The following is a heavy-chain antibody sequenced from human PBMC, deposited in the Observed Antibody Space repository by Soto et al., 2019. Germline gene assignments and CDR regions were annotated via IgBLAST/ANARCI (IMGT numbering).Heavy chain of an antibody. V-gene: IGHV3-53*01. CDR1: GFTVSSNY. CDR2: SYSGGNT. CDR3: AKGYGAGSYFCDS. J-gene: IGHJ5*01. D-gene: IGHD3-10*01. Sequence: DVQLVESGGGLVQPGESLRLSCAVSGFTVSSNYMTWVRQAPGKELEWVSVSYSGGNTYYADSVKGRFTLSRDNFRNTLYLQMNRLRAEDTAVYYCAKGYGAGSYFCDSWGQGTLVTVSS.